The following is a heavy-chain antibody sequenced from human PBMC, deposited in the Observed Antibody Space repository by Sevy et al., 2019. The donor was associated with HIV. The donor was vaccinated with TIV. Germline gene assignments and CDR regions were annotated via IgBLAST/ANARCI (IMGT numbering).Heavy chain of an antibody. J-gene: IGHJ6*03. CDR1: GGSFSGYY. CDR3: ARGYDFWSGYPYYYYYYYMDV. D-gene: IGHD3-3*01. Sequence: SETLSLTCAVYGGSFSGYYWSWIRQPPGKGLEWIGEINHSGSTNYNPSLKSRVTISVDTSKNQFSLKLSSVTAADTAVYYCARGYDFWSGYPYYYYYYYMDVWGKGTTVTVSS. V-gene: IGHV4-34*01. CDR2: INHSGST.